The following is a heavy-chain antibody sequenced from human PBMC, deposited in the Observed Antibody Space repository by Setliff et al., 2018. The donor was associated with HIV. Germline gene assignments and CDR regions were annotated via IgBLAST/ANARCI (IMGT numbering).Heavy chain of an antibody. CDR2: INPNSGGT. CDR3: ARDWAEDYYYYMDV. D-gene: IGHD3-16*01. CDR1: GYMFSGFH. V-gene: IGHV1-2*06. Sequence: ASVKVSCKASGYMFSGFHMHWVRQAAGQGLEWMGRINPNSGGTNYAQKFQGRVTMTRDTSISTAYMELSRLRSDDTAVYYCARDWAEDYYYYMDVWGKGTTVTVSS. J-gene: IGHJ6*03.